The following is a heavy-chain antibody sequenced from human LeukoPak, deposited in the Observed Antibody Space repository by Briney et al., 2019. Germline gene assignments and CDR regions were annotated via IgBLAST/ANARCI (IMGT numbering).Heavy chain of an antibody. V-gene: IGHV1-69*04. J-gene: IGHJ5*02. CDR3: ARSGVVPADSNWFDP. CDR2: IIPILGIA. D-gene: IGHD2-2*01. Sequence: ASVKVSCKASGGTFSSYAISWVRQAPGQGLEWMGRIIPILGIANYAQKFQGRVTITADKSTSTAYMELSSLRSEDTAVYYCARSGVVPADSNWFDPWGQGTLVTVSS. CDR1: GGTFSSYA.